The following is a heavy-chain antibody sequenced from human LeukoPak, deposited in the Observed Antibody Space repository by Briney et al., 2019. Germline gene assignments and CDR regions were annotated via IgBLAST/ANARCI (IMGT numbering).Heavy chain of an antibody. J-gene: IGHJ4*02. CDR2: IYPRDGST. CDR1: GYTFTSNY. Sequence: APVKVSCKASGYTFTSNYIHWVRQAPGQGPEWMGMIYPRDGSTSYAQKFQGRVTVTRDTSTSTVHMELSGLRSEDTAVYYCARDQEGFDYWGQGTLVTVSS. CDR3: ARDQEGFDY. V-gene: IGHV1-46*01.